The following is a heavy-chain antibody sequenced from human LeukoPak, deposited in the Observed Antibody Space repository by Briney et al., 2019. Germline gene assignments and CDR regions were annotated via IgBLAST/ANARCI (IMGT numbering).Heavy chain of an antibody. CDR2: IYYSGST. D-gene: IGHD3-3*01. CDR3: ASVSYDFWSGYSGYYYYYMDV. Sequence: SETLSLTCTVSGGSISSSSYYWGWIRQPPGKGLEWIGSIYYSGSTYYNPSLKSRVTISVDTSKNQFSLKLSSVTAADTAVYYCASVSYDFWSGYSGYYYYYMDVWGKGTTVTVSS. V-gene: IGHV4-39*07. J-gene: IGHJ6*03. CDR1: GGSISSSSYY.